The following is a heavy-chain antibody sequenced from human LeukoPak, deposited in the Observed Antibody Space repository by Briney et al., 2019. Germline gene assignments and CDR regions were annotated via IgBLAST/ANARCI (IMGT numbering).Heavy chain of an antibody. CDR2: ILNNGDNT. J-gene: IGHJ4*02. CDR1: GFTFSSYA. D-gene: IGHD1-14*01. Sequence: GGSLRLSCAASGFTFSSYATAWVRQAPGKGLECVSTILNNGDNTYYADSVKGRFTISRDNSKNTLYLQMKSLRADDTAVYYCAKDYVSGTTDYWGQGTLVTVSS. V-gene: IGHV3-23*01. CDR3: AKDYVSGTTDY.